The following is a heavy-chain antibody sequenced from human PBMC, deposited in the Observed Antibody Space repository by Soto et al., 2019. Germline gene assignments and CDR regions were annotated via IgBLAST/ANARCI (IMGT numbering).Heavy chain of an antibody. V-gene: IGHV3-30-3*01. Sequence: GGSLRLSCAASGFTFSSYAMHWVRQAPGKGLEWVAVISYDGSNKHYADSVKGRFTISRDNSKNTLYLQMNSLRAEDTAVYYCARDSYYYYYGMDVWGQGTTVTVSS. CDR1: GFTFSSYA. CDR2: ISYDGSNK. J-gene: IGHJ6*02. CDR3: ARDSYYYYYGMDV.